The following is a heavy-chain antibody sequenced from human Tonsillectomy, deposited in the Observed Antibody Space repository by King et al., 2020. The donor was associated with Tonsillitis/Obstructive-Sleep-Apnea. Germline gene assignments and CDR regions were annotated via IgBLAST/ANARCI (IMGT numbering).Heavy chain of an antibody. V-gene: IGHV1-46*01. J-gene: IGHJ4*02. Sequence: QLVQSGAEVKKPGASVKVSCKASGYTFTDYYIQWVRQAPGQGLEWMGIINPSGGSTSYARKFQGRVTITRDTSTSTVYMDLGSLRSEDTAVYYCARLRCTGGACYLNFDYWGQGTLVTVSS. CDR2: INPSGGST. CDR3: ARLRCTGGACYLNFDY. CDR1: GYTFTDYY. D-gene: IGHD2-8*02.